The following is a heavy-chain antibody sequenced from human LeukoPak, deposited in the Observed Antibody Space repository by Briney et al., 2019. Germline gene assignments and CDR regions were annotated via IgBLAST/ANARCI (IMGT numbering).Heavy chain of an antibody. J-gene: IGHJ4*02. D-gene: IGHD1-14*01. V-gene: IGHV1-3*01. Sequence: ASVTVSCKASGYTFTSYAMHWVRQAPGQRLEWMGWINAGNGNTKYSQKFQGRVTITRDTSASTAYMELSSLRSEDTAVYYCARVGGTGAQRTFDYWGQGTLVTVSS. CDR3: ARVGGTGAQRTFDY. CDR2: INAGNGNT. CDR1: GYTFTSYA.